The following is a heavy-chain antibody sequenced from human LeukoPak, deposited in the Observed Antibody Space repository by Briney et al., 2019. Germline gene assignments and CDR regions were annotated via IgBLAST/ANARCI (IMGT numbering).Heavy chain of an antibody. J-gene: IGHJ4*02. V-gene: IGHV1-69*13. CDR1: GGTFNNYA. CDR3: ASHTQRRNDLFVGDY. Sequence: SVKVSCKASGGTFNNYANSWVRQAPGQGLEWMGGIIPIFGTAKYAQKFQGRVTITADESTSTAYMELSSLRSDDTAVYCCASHTQRRNDLFVGDYWGQGTLVTVSS. D-gene: IGHD2-8*01. CDR2: IIPIFGTA.